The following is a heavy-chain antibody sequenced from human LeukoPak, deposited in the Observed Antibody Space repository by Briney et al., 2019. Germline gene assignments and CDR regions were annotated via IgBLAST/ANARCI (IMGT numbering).Heavy chain of an antibody. CDR1: GYTFTGYY. D-gene: IGHD1-26*01. V-gene: IGHV1-2*02. CDR2: INPNSGGT. CDR3: ARVNANSGSYRYFDY. Sequence: ASVKVSCKASGYTFTGYYMHWVRQAPGQGLEWMGWINPNSGGTNYAQKFQGRVTMTRDMSTSTVYMELSSLRSEDTAVYYCARVNANSGSYRYFDYWGQGTLVTVSS. J-gene: IGHJ4*02.